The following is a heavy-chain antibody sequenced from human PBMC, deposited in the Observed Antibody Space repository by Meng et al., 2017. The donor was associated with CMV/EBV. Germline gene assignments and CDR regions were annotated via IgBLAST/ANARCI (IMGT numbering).Heavy chain of an antibody. J-gene: IGHJ5*02. Sequence: SETLSLTCAVYGGSFSGYYWSWIRQPPGKGLEWIGEINHSGSINYNPSLKSRVTISVDTSKNQFSLKLSSVTAADTAVYYCARDTAYYYDSSGYTDYPWGQGTLVTVSS. D-gene: IGHD3-22*01. CDR2: INHSGSI. CDR1: GGSFSGYY. V-gene: IGHV4-34*01. CDR3: ARDTAYYYDSSGYTDYP.